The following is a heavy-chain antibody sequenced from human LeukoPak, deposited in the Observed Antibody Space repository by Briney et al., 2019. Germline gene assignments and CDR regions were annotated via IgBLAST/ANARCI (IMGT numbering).Heavy chain of an antibody. CDR2: ISAYNGNT. D-gene: IGHD6-6*01. CDR1: GYIFTSYG. V-gene: IGHV1-18*01. Sequence: GASVKVSCKASGYIFTSYGISWVRQAPGQGLEWMGWISAYNGNTNYAQKLQGRVTMTTDTSTSTAYMELRSLRSDDTAVYYCARVPGSSGPYYYYYYMDVWGKGTTVTVSS. J-gene: IGHJ6*03. CDR3: ARVPGSSGPYYYYYYMDV.